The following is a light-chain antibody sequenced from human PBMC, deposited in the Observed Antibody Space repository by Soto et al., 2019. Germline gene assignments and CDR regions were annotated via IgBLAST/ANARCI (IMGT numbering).Light chain of an antibody. J-gene: IGKJ1*01. CDR2: EVS. V-gene: IGKV1-39*01. CDR3: QQTYINPQT. CDR1: QTSATF. Sequence: IHMTQSPSSLSASFGDIVTITFRASQTSATFINWYQQKSGSAPRLLIYEVSGLQSGVPSRFSGSGSGTHFVLTISNFQPEDSATYFCQQTYINPQTFGQGTKVDIK.